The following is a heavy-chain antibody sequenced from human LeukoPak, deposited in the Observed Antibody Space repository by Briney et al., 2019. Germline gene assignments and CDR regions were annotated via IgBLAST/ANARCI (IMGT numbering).Heavy chain of an antibody. CDR3: AKVSITMIVARPGDYFDY. Sequence: GASVKVSCKASGYTFTSYDINWVRQATGQGLEWMGWMNPNSGNTGYAQKFQGRVTITRNTSISTAYMELSSLRSEDTAVYYCAKVSITMIVARPGDYFDYWGQGTLVTVSS. J-gene: IGHJ4*02. V-gene: IGHV1-8*03. CDR2: MNPNSGNT. CDR1: GYTFTSYD. D-gene: IGHD3-22*01.